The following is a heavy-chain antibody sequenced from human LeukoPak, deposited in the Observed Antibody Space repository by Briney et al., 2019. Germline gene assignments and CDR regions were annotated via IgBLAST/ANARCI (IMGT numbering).Heavy chain of an antibody. CDR1: GFTFSSYS. CDR2: ISSSSSTI. CDR3: ASNTGTATSNYCYMDV. V-gene: IGHV3-48*01. Sequence: PGGSLRLSCAASGFTFSSYSMNWVRQAPGKGLEWVSYISSSSSTIYYADSVKGRFTISRDNAKNSLYLQMNSLRAEDTAVYYCASNTGTATSNYCYMDVWGKGTTVTVSS. D-gene: IGHD1-7*01. J-gene: IGHJ6*03.